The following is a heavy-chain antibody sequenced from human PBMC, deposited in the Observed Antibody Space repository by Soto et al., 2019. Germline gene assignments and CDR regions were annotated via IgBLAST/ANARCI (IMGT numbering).Heavy chain of an antibody. CDR3: SRGSTYYGFLT. CDR2: IYYIGTT. D-gene: IGHD3-10*01. Sequence: QVQLQESGPGLVKPSQTLSLTCTVSGDSMGSGDYYWTWIRQPPGKGLEWIGSIYYIGTTFYNPSLESRVNISIDTSKTHFSLRLTSVTAADTAVYYCSRGSTYYGFLTWGQGTLVTVSS. J-gene: IGHJ5*02. V-gene: IGHV4-30-4*01. CDR1: GDSMGSGDYY.